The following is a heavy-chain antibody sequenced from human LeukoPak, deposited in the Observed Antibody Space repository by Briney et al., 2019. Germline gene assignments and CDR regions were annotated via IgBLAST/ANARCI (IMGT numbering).Heavy chain of an antibody. CDR2: INPSGGST. CDR3: ARDEVYIDFIRGDAFDI. D-gene: IGHD3-9*01. J-gene: IGHJ3*02. V-gene: IGHV1-46*01. CDR1: GYTFTSYY. Sequence: ASVKVSCKASGYTFTSYYMHWVRQAPGQGLEWMGIINPSGGSTSYAQKFQGRVTMTRDTSTSTVYMELGSLRSEDTAVYYCARDEVYIDFIRGDAFDIWGQGTMVTVSS.